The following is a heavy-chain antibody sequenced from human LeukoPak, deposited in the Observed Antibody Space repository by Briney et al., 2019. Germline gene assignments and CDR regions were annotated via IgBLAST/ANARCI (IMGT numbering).Heavy chain of an antibody. CDR1: GFTFSSYA. J-gene: IGHJ4*02. D-gene: IGHD2-15*01. CDR2: ISYDGSNK. Sequence: GGSLRLSCAASGFTFSSYAMHWVRQAPGKGLEWVAVISYDGSNKYYADSVKGRFTISRDNSKNTPYLQMKSLRAEDTAVYYCARALGVVVVAATFPGYWGQGTLVTVSS. V-gene: IGHV3-30*04. CDR3: ARALGVVVVAATFPGY.